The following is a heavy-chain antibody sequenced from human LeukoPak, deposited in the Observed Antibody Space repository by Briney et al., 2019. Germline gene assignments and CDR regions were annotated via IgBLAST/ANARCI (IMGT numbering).Heavy chain of an antibody. D-gene: IGHD2-21*01. CDR1: GFTFINYA. V-gene: IGHV3-23*01. CDR3: AKDWGGGAYSSVY. CDR2: VNTDGADT. J-gene: IGHJ4*02. Sequence: GGSLRLSCAASGFTFINYAMSWVRQAPGKGLEWVSAVNTDGADTFYADSVQGRFTISRDNSKNTVYLQMNSLSAEDTAVYYCAKDWGGGAYSSVYWGQGTLVTVSS.